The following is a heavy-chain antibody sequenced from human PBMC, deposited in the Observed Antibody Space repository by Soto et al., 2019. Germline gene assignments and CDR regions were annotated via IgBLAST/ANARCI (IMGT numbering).Heavy chain of an antibody. CDR3: ARGTGTVNFDS. Sequence: PSETLSLTCIFSGASVSSDYWSWIRQPAGKGLEWIGRIYTRGTTNYNPSFKSRVTMSVDTPKNQFSLNLSSVTAADTAVYYCARGTGTVNFDSWGRGILVTVSS. CDR1: GASVSSDY. CDR2: IYTRGTT. D-gene: IGHD1-1*01. V-gene: IGHV4-4*07. J-gene: IGHJ4*02.